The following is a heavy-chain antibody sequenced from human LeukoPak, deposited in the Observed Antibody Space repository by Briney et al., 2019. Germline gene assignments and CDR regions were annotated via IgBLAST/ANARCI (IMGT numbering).Heavy chain of an antibody. CDR1: GGSISSYY. Sequence: PSETLSLTCTVSGGSISSYYWSWIRQPPGKGLEWIGYIYYSGSTNYNPSLKSRVTISVDTSKNQFSLKLSSVTAADTAVYYCARDPGDYDILTGYYPNWFDPWGQGTLVTVSS. J-gene: IGHJ5*02. V-gene: IGHV4-59*01. CDR2: IYYSGST. D-gene: IGHD3-9*01. CDR3: ARDPGDYDILTGYYPNWFDP.